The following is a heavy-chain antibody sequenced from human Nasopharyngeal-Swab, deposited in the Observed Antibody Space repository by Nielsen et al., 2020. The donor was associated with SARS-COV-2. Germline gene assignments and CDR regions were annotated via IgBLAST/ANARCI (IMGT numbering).Heavy chain of an antibody. CDR1: GFTFSNHS. J-gene: IGHJ2*01. Sequence: GESLKISCAASGFTFSNHSMNWVRQAPGKGLEWVSHISYNSGHINYAESVKGRFTISRDNARKSLYLQMDSLRAEDTAVYYCARLVDAYKWYFYIWGRGTLVTVSS. CDR2: ISYNSGHI. D-gene: IGHD2-21*01. CDR3: ARLVDAYKWYFYI. V-gene: IGHV3-21*01.